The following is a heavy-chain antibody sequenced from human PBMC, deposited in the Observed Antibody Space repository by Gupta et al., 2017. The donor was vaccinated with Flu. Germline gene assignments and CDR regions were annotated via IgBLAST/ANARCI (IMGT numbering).Heavy chain of an antibody. V-gene: IGHV3-7*01. CDR1: GTRFATSG. J-gene: IGHJ4*02. Sequence: EVQLVVSGGGLVQPGGSLRLSCSASGTRFATSGMSWVRQAPGKGLEWVANIKQNGGAKYYVGSVNGRFNVSRDNANNSLYLQMNRLRAEDTAIYYCASTVGGAFDFWGQGVLVTVSS. CDR2: IKQNGGAK. D-gene: IGHD3-16*01. CDR3: ASTVGGAFDF.